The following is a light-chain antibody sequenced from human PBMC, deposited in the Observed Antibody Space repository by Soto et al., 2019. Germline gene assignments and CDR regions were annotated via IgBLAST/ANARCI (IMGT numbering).Light chain of an antibody. CDR1: QSISSW. CDR2: AAS. V-gene: IGKV1-39*01. Sequence: DIQMTQSPSTLSASVGDRVTITCRASQSISSWLAWYQQKPGKAPKLLIYAASSLQSGVPSRFSGSGSGTDFTLTISSLQPEDFATYYCQQSYSTLEITFGQGTRLEIK. CDR3: QQSYSTLEIT. J-gene: IGKJ5*01.